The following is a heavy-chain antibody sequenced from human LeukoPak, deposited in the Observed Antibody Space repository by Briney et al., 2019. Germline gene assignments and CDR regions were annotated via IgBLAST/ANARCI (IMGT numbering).Heavy chain of an antibody. V-gene: IGHV3-23*01. Sequence: GGSLRLSCAASGFTFSSYAMRWVRQAPGKGLEWVSAISGSGGSTYYADSVKGRFTISRDNSKNTLYLQMNSLRAEDTAVYYCARLKLGAYFDLWGRGTLVTVSS. CDR1: GFTFSSYA. CDR2: ISGSGGST. D-gene: IGHD3-16*01. J-gene: IGHJ2*01. CDR3: ARLKLGAYFDL.